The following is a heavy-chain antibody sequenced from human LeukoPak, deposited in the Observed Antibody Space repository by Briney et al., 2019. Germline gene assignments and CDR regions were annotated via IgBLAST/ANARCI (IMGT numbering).Heavy chain of an antibody. J-gene: IGHJ4*02. CDR1: GYSISSGYY. D-gene: IGHD6-19*01. V-gene: IGHV4-38-2*02. CDR2: IYHSGST. CDR3: ARDTFDSSGWIDY. Sequence: SETLSLTCAVSGYSISSGYYWGWIRQPPGKGLEWIGSIYHSGSTYYNPSLKSRVTISVDTSKNQFSLKLSSVTAADTAVYYCARDTFDSSGWIDYWGQGTLVTVSS.